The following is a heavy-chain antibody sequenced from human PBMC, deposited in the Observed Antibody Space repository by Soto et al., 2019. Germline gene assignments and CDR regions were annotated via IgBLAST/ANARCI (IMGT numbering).Heavy chain of an antibody. Sequence: QLQLQESGSGLVKPSQTLSLTCAVSGGSISSGGYYWTWIRQPPGKGLEWIGYIYHSGNTYYNPSLKSRVTISRDRSKNQFTVNLSSVTAAETAVYYCASNVAADDALDVCGQGTMVTVSS. CDR1: GGSISSGGYY. D-gene: IGHD2-15*01. J-gene: IGHJ3*01. V-gene: IGHV4-30-2*01. CDR3: ASNVAADDALDV. CDR2: IYHSGNT.